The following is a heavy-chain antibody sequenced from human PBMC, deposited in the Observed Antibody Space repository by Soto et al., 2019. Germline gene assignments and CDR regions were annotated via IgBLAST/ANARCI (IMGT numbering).Heavy chain of an antibody. Sequence: QVQLVQSGAEVKKPGSSVKVSCKASGGTFSSYAISWVRQAPGQGLEWMGEIIPIFGTANYAQKFQGRVTITPNESTSTAYMELSSLRAEDTAVDYCAGVRAWLQFGEAFDIWGQGTMVTVCS. CDR2: IIPIFGTA. CDR1: GGTFSSYA. V-gene: IGHV1-69*01. CDR3: AGVRAWLQFGEAFDI. J-gene: IGHJ3*02. D-gene: IGHD5-12*01.